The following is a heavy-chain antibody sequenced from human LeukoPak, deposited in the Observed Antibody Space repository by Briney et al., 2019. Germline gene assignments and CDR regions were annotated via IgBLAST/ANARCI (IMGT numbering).Heavy chain of an antibody. D-gene: IGHD4-17*01. CDR2: IWYDGGNK. CDR1: GFTFSSYG. J-gene: IGHJ3*02. CDR3: AKGSDPDYELFLDI. V-gene: IGHV3-33*06. Sequence: GGSLRLSCAASGFTFSSYGMHWVRQAPGKGLEWVAVIWYDGGNKYYADSVKGRFTISRDNSKNTLYLQMNSLRAEDTAVYYCAKGSDPDYELFLDIWGQGTMVTVSS.